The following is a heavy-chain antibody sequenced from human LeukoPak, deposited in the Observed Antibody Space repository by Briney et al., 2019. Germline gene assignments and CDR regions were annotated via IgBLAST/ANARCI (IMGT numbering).Heavy chain of an antibody. CDR3: ARRGPSGSHYFDY. CDR1: GFTFSSYG. Sequence: GRSLRLSCAASGFTFSSYGMLWVRQAPGKGLEWVTLIWYDGSNKLYADSVKGRFTIARDNSKNTLYLRINSLRAEDTAVYYCARRGPSGSHYFDYWGQGTLVTVSS. CDR2: IWYDGSNK. J-gene: IGHJ4*02. V-gene: IGHV3-33*01. D-gene: IGHD1-26*01.